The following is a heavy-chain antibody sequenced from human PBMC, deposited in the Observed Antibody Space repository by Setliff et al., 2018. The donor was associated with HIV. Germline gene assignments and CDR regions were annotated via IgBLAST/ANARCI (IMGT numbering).Heavy chain of an antibody. CDR2: IIPILGIA. J-gene: IGHJ4*02. V-gene: IGHV1-69*10. D-gene: IGHD3-22*01. Sequence: SVKVSCKDSGGTFSSYAISWVRQAPGQGLEWMGGIIPILGIANYAQKFQGRVTITADESTSTAYMELSSLRSEDTAVYYCARDYSPTFYYYDSSGTFDYWGQGTLVTVSS. CDR1: GGTFSSYA. CDR3: ARDYSPTFYYYDSSGTFDY.